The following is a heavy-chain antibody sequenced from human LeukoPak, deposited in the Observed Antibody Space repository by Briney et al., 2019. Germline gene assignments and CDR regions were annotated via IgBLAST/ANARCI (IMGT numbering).Heavy chain of an antibody. CDR2: VGGNGSST. CDR1: GFIFRSYA. CDR3: SKDPWDYDGSLYWRGDQFND. D-gene: IGHD3-22*01. J-gene: IGHJ4*02. V-gene: IGHV3-23*01. Sequence: GGSLRLSCATSGFIFRSYAMSWVRQALGKGLEWVSAVGGNGSSTYYADSVKGRFTISRDNSKDTLYLQMTSLRVEDTAVYFCSKDPWDYDGSLYWRGDQFNDWGQGTLVTVSS.